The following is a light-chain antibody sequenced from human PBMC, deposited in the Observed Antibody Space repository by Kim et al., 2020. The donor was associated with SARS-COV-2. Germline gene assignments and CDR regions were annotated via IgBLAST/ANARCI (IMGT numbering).Light chain of an antibody. CDR3: KSRDSSGDHLI. V-gene: IGLV3-19*01. CDR1: SLRKYF. J-gene: IGLJ2*01. CDR2: PKN. Sequence: SSELTQDPAVSVALGQTVRITCQGDSLRKYFASWYQQKPGQSPILVIYPKNNRPSGIPDRFSGSTSGNTASLTITGAQAEDEADYYCKSRDSSGDHLIFGGGTKLTVL.